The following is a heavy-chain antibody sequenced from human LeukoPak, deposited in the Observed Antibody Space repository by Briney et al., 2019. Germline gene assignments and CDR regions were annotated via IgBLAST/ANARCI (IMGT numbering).Heavy chain of an antibody. CDR2: ISYDGSNK. Sequence: VGSLRLSCAASGFTFSSDGMHWVRQAPGQGLKWVAFISYDGSNKYYAESVKGRFTISRDNSKNTLYLQMNSLRAEDTAVYYCAKDLHIVVVPAARSPSFDYWGQGTLVTVSS. J-gene: IGHJ4*02. D-gene: IGHD2-2*01. V-gene: IGHV3-30*02. CDR1: GFTFSSDG. CDR3: AKDLHIVVVPAARSPSFDY.